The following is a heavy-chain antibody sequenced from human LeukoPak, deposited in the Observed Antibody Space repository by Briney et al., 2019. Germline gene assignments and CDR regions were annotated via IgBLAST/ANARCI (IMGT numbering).Heavy chain of an antibody. CDR1: GDSVSSNSAA. J-gene: IGHJ6*03. Sequence: SQTLSLTCAISGDSVSSNSAAWNWIRQSPSRGLEWLGRTYYRSKWYNDYAVSVKSRITINPDTSKNQFSLQLNSVTPEDTAVYYCARVPWSWGRGADYYYMDVWGKGTTVTVSS. CDR3: ARVPWSWGRGADYYYMDV. V-gene: IGHV6-1*01. CDR2: TYYRSKWYN. D-gene: IGHD2-15*01.